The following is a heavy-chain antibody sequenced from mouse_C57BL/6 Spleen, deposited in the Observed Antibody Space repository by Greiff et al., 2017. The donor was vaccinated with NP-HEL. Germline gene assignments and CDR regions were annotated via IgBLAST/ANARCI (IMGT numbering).Heavy chain of an antibody. CDR2: IYPGGGYT. Sequence: QVQLKESGAELVRPGTSVKMSCKASGYTFTNYWIGWAKQRPGHGLEWIGDIYPGGGYTNYNEKFKGKATLTADKSSSTAYMQFSSLTSEDSAIYYWARRITTAVATGAMDYWGQGTSVTVSS. V-gene: IGHV1-63*01. CDR1: GYTFTNYW. CDR3: ARRITTAVATGAMDY. D-gene: IGHD1-1*01. J-gene: IGHJ4*01.